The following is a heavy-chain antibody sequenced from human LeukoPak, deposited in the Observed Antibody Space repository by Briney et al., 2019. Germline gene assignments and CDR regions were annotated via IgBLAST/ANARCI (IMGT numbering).Heavy chain of an antibody. CDR1: GFTFSSYG. V-gene: IGHV3-33*01. CDR3: ARDTYCTSTSCYLFEY. D-gene: IGHD2-2*01. CDR2: IWDDGSNK. J-gene: IGHJ4*02. Sequence: PGGSLRLSCAASGFTFSSYGMHWVRQAPGKGLEWVAVIWDDGSNKYHVDSVKGRFTISRDNSKNMVYLQMNNLRAEDTAVYYCARDTYCTSTSCYLFEYWGQGTLVTVSS.